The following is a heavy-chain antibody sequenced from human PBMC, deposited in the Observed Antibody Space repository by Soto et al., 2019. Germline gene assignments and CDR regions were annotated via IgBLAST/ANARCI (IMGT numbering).Heavy chain of an antibody. J-gene: IGHJ4*02. CDR3: AREGSYSPFDY. D-gene: IGHD1-26*01. Sequence: QVQLQESGPGLVKPSQTLSLTCTVSGGSISSGGYYWSWIRQHPGTVLEWIGYIFYSGSTYYNPSLKSRGTISVDTSKNQFSLKLSSVTAADTAVYYCAREGSYSPFDYWGQGTLVTVSS. CDR1: GGSISSGGYY. CDR2: IFYSGST. V-gene: IGHV4-31*03.